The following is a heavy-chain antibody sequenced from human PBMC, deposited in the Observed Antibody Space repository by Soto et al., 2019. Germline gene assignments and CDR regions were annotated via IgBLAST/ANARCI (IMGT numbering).Heavy chain of an antibody. Sequence: ASVKVSCKASGYTFTSYGISWVRQAPGQGLEWMGWISAYNGNTNYAQKLQGRVTMTTDTSTSTAYMALRSLRSDDTAVYYCARARRGYSGSDYGGWGGDYYYYYGMDVWGQGTTVTVSS. CDR2: ISAYNGNT. CDR1: GYTFTSYG. V-gene: IGHV1-18*01. CDR3: ARARRGYSGSDYGGWGGDYYYYYGMDV. D-gene: IGHD5-12*01. J-gene: IGHJ6*02.